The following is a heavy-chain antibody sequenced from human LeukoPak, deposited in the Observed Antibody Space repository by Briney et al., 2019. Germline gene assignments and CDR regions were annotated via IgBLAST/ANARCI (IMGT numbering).Heavy chain of an antibody. Sequence: SETLSLTCTVSSFSISSGHYYWSWIDQPPGNGLEWIGYIDYGGSTYYNPSLQSRVTISIDGSKNQFSLKLSSVTAADTAVYYCARVPSRYSSGWTFDYWGQGTLVTVSS. CDR1: SFSISSGHYY. V-gene: IGHV4-30-4*01. D-gene: IGHD6-19*01. CDR2: IDYGGST. CDR3: ARVPSRYSSGWTFDY. J-gene: IGHJ4*02.